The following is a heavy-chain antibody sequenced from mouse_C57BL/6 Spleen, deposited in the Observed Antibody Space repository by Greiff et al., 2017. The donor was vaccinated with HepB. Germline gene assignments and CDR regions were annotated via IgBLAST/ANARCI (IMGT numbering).Heavy chain of an antibody. J-gene: IGHJ4*01. Sequence: VQLQESGAELVKPGASVKISCKASGYAFSSYWMNWVKQRPGKGLEWIGQIYPGDGDTNYNGKFKGKATLTADKSSSTAYMQLSSLTSEDSAVYFCARETAQRAMDYWGQGTSVTVSS. CDR3: ARETAQRAMDY. CDR2: IYPGDGDT. D-gene: IGHD3-2*02. CDR1: GYAFSSYW. V-gene: IGHV1-80*01.